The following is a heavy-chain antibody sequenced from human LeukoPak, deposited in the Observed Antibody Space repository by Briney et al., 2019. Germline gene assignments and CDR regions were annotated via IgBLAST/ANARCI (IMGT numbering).Heavy chain of an antibody. J-gene: IGHJ4*02. Sequence: TSETLSLTCTVSGGSNSNYYWSWIRQPAGEGLEWIGRIYTSESTNYNPSLKSRVSMSLDTSKNQFSLRLTSMTAADTAVYYCAREMNSSTWRPLDFWGQGTLVTVSS. CDR2: IYTSEST. V-gene: IGHV4-4*07. CDR1: GGSNSNYY. D-gene: IGHD6-13*01. CDR3: AREMNSSTWRPLDF.